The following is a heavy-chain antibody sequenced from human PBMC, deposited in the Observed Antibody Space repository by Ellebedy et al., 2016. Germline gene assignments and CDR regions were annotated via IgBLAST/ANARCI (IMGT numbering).Heavy chain of an antibody. Sequence: GESLKISXTASELNLGNYFMSWVRQAPGKGLEWVSTISGDGETTFSADSVKGRFAISRDNSRNTVFLLMNSLRAEDTAVYYCYYGHYSGSWGQGTLVTVSS. CDR3: YYGHYSGS. CDR1: ELNLGNYF. CDR2: ISGDGETT. D-gene: IGHD4-17*01. J-gene: IGHJ4*02. V-gene: IGHV3-23*01.